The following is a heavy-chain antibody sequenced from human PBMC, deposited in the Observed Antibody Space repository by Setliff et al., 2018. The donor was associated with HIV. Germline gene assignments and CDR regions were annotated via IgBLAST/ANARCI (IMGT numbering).Heavy chain of an antibody. CDR2: ISSRGTTI. D-gene: IGHD2-21*02. J-gene: IGHJ4*02. CDR3: ASGGGGYSGSRWFDY. Sequence: ETLSLSCAASGFIFEDYAMHWVRQVPGKGLEWVALISSRGTTIYYAGSVKGRFTISRDSAKNSLSLQMNSLRAEDTAVYYCASGGGGYSGSRWFDYWGRGTLVTVSS. V-gene: IGHV3-48*01. CDR1: GFIFEDYA.